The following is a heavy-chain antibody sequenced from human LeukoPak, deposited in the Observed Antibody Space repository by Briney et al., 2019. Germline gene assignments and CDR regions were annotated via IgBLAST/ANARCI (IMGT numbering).Heavy chain of an antibody. CDR2: INPNSGDI. Sequence: GASVKVSCKASGYTFTGHYLNWLRQAPGQGPEWMGRINPNSGDIKYADKFQGRVIMTRDTSTSTAYMELNGLTSEDTASYYCARDMWELPSDYYYDYWGQGSLVTVSS. V-gene: IGHV1-2*06. D-gene: IGHD1-26*01. CDR3: ARDMWELPSDYYYDY. CDR1: GYTFTGHY. J-gene: IGHJ4*02.